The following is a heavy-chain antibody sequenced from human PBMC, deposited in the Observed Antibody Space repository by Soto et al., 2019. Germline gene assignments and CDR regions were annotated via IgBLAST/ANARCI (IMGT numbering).Heavy chain of an antibody. V-gene: IGHV3-23*01. Sequence: GGSLRLSCAASTFTFSSYAMTWVRQAPGKGLEWVSGISGSASRTYYADSVKGRFTISRDNSKNTVYLQMNSLRAEDTAMYYCARYCSSTSCCGEAYYYYMDVWGKGTTVTVSS. D-gene: IGHD2-2*01. CDR3: ARYCSSTSCCGEAYYYYMDV. CDR2: ISGSASRT. J-gene: IGHJ6*03. CDR1: TFTFSSYA.